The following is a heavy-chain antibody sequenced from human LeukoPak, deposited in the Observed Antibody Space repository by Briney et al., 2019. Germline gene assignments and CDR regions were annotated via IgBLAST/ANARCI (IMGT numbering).Heavy chain of an antibody. V-gene: IGHV3-30-3*01. CDR1: GFTFSSYA. Sequence: PGGSLRLSCAAFGFTFSSYAMHWVRQAPGKGLEWVAVISYDGSNKYYADSVKGRFTISRDNSKNTLYPQMNSLRAEDTAVYYCARVFGRGYTNGGGGGYWGQGTLVTVSS. D-gene: IGHD5-12*01. CDR2: ISYDGSNK. CDR3: ARVFGRGYTNGGGGGY. J-gene: IGHJ4*02.